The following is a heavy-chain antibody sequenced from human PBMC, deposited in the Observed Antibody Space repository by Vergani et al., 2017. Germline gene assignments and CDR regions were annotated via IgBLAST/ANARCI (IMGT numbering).Heavy chain of an antibody. CDR2: INWNSDSI. Sequence: EVQLVESGGGLVQPGRSLRLSGPAFGFTFDDYAMHWVRQAPGKGLEWVSGINWNSDSIAYADSVKGRFTISRDNAKNSLYLQMNSLRAEETALYYCVKDIAASGNYWYFDLWGRGTLVTVSS. V-gene: IGHV3-9*01. D-gene: IGHD6-13*01. J-gene: IGHJ2*01. CDR3: VKDIAASGNYWYFDL. CDR1: GFTFDDYA.